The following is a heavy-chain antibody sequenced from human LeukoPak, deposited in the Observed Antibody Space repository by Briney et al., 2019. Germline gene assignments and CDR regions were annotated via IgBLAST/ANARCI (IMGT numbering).Heavy chain of an antibody. Sequence: GGSLRLSCATSGLTLSSYWMSWVRQAPGKGLEWVANIKPDGSEKNYVDSVKGRFTISRDHAKNPLYLQMNSLRAEDTAVYYCARGGSHGYWGQGTLVTVSS. CDR1: GLTLSSYW. D-gene: IGHD1-26*01. CDR3: ARGGSHGY. CDR2: IKPDGSEK. J-gene: IGHJ4*02. V-gene: IGHV3-7*01.